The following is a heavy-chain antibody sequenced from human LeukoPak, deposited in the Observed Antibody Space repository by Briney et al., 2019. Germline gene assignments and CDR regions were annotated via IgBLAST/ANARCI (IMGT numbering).Heavy chain of an antibody. V-gene: IGHV1-69*04. D-gene: IGHD2-15*01. Sequence: ASVKVSCKASGGTFSSYAISWVRQAPGQGLEWMGRIIPILGIANYAQKFQGRVTITADKSTSTAYMELSSLRSEDTAVYYCASQLGVAPLRPLQHWGQGTLVTVSS. CDR2: IIPILGIA. CDR3: ASQLGVAPLRPLQH. J-gene: IGHJ1*01. CDR1: GGTFSSYA.